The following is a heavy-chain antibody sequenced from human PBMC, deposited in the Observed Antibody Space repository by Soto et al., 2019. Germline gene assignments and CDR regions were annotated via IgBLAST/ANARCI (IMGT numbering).Heavy chain of an antibody. Sequence: GSLRLSCAASGFTFSGSAMHWVRQASGKGLEWVGRIRSKANSYATAYAESVKGRFTISRDDSKNTAYLQMNSLKTEDTAVYYCTRGYYDSSGYYYAQPGGYYYYGMDVWAKGPRSPSP. D-gene: IGHD3-22*01. J-gene: IGHJ6*02. CDR2: IRSKANSYAT. CDR1: GFTFSGSA. V-gene: IGHV3-73*01. CDR3: TRGYYDSSGYYYAQPGGYYYYGMDV.